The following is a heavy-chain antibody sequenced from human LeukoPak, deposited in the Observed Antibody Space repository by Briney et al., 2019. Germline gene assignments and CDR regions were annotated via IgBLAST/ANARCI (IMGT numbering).Heavy chain of an antibody. Sequence: SETLSLTCTVSGGSISNYYWRWIRQPAGKGLEWIGRKYARGSSNYNPPVQSRVTMSVDTSKNQFSLKLRSVTAADTAVYYCARGRYCSADICTGGDSFDIWGQGTMVSVSP. D-gene: IGHD2-15*01. CDR2: KYARGSS. J-gene: IGHJ3*02. V-gene: IGHV4-4*07. CDR1: GGSISNYY. CDR3: ARGRYCSADICTGGDSFDI.